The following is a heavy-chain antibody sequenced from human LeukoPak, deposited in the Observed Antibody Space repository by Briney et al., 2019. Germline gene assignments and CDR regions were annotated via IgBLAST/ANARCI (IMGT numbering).Heavy chain of an antibody. CDR2: INPNSGGT. Sequence: ASVNLSCKASGYTFTGYYMHWVRQAPGQGLEWMGWINPNSGGTNYAQKFQGRVTMTRDTSISTAYMELSRLRSDDTAVYYCATGYSPLYYFDYWGQGTLVTASS. J-gene: IGHJ4*02. CDR3: ATGYSPLYYFDY. V-gene: IGHV1-2*02. CDR1: GYTFTGYY. D-gene: IGHD6-13*01.